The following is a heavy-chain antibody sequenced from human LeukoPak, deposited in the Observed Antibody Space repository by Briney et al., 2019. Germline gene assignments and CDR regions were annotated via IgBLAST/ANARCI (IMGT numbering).Heavy chain of an antibody. J-gene: IGHJ4*02. CDR1: GDTFTRYG. Sequence: ASVKVSCKASGDTFTRYGISWVRQAPGQGLEWMGWISTYNGNTNYAQKVQGRVTMTTDTSTSTAYMELRSLRSDDTAIYYCASQVDTSIALSDYLGQGTLVTVSS. CDR3: ASQVDTSIALSDY. V-gene: IGHV1-18*01. CDR2: ISTYNGNT. D-gene: IGHD5-18*01.